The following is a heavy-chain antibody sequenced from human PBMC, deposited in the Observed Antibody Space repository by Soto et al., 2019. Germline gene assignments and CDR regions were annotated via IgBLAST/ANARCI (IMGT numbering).Heavy chain of an antibody. CDR3: ARSLTVTRFDQ. CDR1: GGSMSNNY. V-gene: IGHV4-59*01. CDR2: VFYTGST. J-gene: IGHJ4*02. D-gene: IGHD4-17*01. Sequence: QVHLQESGPGLVKPSETLSLFCDVSGGSMSNNYWSWIRQAPGRGLEWIGYVFYTGSTNYNPSLKSRVSISVDTFKKQFALRLSSVTAADTAVYYCARSLTVTRFDQWGQGTRVTVS.